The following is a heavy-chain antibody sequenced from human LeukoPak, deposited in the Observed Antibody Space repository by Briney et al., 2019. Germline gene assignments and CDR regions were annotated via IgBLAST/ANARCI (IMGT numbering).Heavy chain of an antibody. Sequence: ASVKVSCKASGGTFSSYAISWVRQAPGQGLEWMGWINPNSGGTNYAQKFQGRVTMTRDTSISTAYMELSRLRSDDTAVYYCARDQDCSSTSCYPTAGYWGQGTLVTVSS. CDR2: INPNSGGT. V-gene: IGHV1-2*02. CDR3: ARDQDCSSTSCYPTAGY. J-gene: IGHJ4*02. CDR1: GGTFSSYA. D-gene: IGHD2-2*01.